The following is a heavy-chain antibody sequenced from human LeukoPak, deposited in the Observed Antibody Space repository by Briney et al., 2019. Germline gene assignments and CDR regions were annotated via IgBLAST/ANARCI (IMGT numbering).Heavy chain of an antibody. CDR2: INHSGST. CDR1: GGSFSGYY. Sequence: PSETLSLTCAVYGGSFSGYYWSWIRQPPGKGLEWIGEINHSGSTNYSPSLKSRVTISVDTSKNQFSLKLSSVTAADTAVYYCARGLELVPYYFDYWGQGTLVTVSS. D-gene: IGHD1-26*01. J-gene: IGHJ4*02. V-gene: IGHV4-34*01. CDR3: ARGLELVPYYFDY.